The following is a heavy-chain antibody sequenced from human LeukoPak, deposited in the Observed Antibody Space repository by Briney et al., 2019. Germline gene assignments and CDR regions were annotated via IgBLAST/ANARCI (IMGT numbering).Heavy chain of an antibody. J-gene: IGHJ6*02. D-gene: IGHD3-22*01. CDR1: GFTFSSYW. Sequence: PGGSLRLSCAASGFTFSSYWMSWVRQAPGKGLEWVANIKQDGSEKYYVDSVKGRFTISRDNAKNSLYLQMNSLRAEDTAVYYCARFDSSGLPPYYYYYGMDVWGQGTTVTVSS. V-gene: IGHV3-7*01. CDR3: ARFDSSGLPPYYYYYGMDV. CDR2: IKQDGSEK.